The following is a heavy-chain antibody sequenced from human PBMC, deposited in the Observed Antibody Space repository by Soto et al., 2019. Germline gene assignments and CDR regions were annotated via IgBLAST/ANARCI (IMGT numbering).Heavy chain of an antibody. J-gene: IGHJ5*02. Sequence: SETLSLTCTVPDGSISSCCYYWSWIRQHPGKGLEWIGYIYYSGSTYYNPSLKSRVTISVDTSKNQFSLKLTSVTAADTAVYYCARSVFPWGQGTLVTVSS. CDR3: ARSVFP. V-gene: IGHV4-31*03. CDR2: IYYSGST. CDR1: DGSISSCCYY.